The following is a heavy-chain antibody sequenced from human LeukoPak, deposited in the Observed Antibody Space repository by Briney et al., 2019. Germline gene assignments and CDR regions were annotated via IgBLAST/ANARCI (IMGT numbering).Heavy chain of an antibody. D-gene: IGHD7-27*01. V-gene: IGHV4-4*07. Sequence: KPSETLSLTCTVSGGSISSYYWSWIRQPAGKGLEWIGRIYISESTNYNPSLRSRVTMSVDTSKNQFSLRLSSVTAADTAVYYCARGYNWGSPTRNFYYLDVWGKGTTVTVSS. CDR1: GGSISSYY. J-gene: IGHJ6*03. CDR3: ARGYNWGSPTRNFYYLDV. CDR2: IYISEST.